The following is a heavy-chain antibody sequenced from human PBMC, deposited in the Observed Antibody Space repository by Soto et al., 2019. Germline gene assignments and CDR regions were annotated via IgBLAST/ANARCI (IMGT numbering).Heavy chain of an antibody. CDR3: ARDHIEGYYYYYGMDV. CDR1: GFTFSSYA. J-gene: IGHJ6*02. V-gene: IGHV3-30-3*01. CDR2: ISYDGSNK. Sequence: QVQLVESGGGVVQPGRSLRLSCAASGFTFSSYAMHWVRQAPGKGLEWVAVISYDGSNKYYADSVKGRFTISRDNSKNTLYLQMNSLRAEDTAVYYCARDHIEGYYYYYGMDVGGQGTTVTVSS.